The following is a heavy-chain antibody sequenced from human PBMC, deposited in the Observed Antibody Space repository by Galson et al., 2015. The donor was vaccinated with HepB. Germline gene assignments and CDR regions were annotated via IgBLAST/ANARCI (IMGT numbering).Heavy chain of an antibody. Sequence: SVKVSCKASGYTFTSYGISWVRQAPGQGLEWMGWISAYNGNTNYAQKLQGRVTMTTDTSTSTAYMELRSLRSDDTAVYYCARVWAPKYYYDSSGYYYRDYYYYGMDVWGQGTTVTVSS. CDR2: ISAYNGNT. V-gene: IGHV1-18*01. CDR1: GYTFTSYG. CDR3: ARVWAPKYYYDSSGYYYRDYYYYGMDV. J-gene: IGHJ6*02. D-gene: IGHD3-22*01.